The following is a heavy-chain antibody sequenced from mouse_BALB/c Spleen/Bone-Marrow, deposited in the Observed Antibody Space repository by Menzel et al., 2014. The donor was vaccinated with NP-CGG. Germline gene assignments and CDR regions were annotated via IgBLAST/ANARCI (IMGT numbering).Heavy chain of an antibody. CDR1: GYTFTSYW. CDR2: IYPGSGST. J-gene: IGHJ4*01. D-gene: IGHD2-14*01. CDR3: TRRYEIYYAMDY. V-gene: IGHV1S22*01. Sequence: GSELVRPGASVKLSCKASGYTFTSYWMHWVKQRPGQGLEWIGNIYPGSGSTNYDEKFKSKATLTVDTSSSTAYMQLSSLTSEDSAVYYCTRRYEIYYAMDYWGQGTSVTVSS.